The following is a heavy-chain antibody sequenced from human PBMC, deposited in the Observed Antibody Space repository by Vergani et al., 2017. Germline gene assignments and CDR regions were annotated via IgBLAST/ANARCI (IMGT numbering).Heavy chain of an antibody. D-gene: IGHD3-10*01. CDR2: IYHSGST. V-gene: IGHV4-30-2*01. CDR1: GGTISSGGYS. CDR3: ARGRRFPRELLPSCGMDV. Sequence: QLQLQESGSGLVKPSQTLSLTCAVSGGTISSGGYSWSWIRQPPGKGLEWIGYIYHSGSTYYNPSLKSRVTRAVDRSKNQFSLKLSSVTAADTAVYYCARGRRFPRELLPSCGMDVWGEGSTVTVSS. J-gene: IGHJ6*04.